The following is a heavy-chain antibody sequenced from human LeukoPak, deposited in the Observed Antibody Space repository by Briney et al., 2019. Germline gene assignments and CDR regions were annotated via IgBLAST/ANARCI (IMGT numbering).Heavy chain of an antibody. CDR3: ARASGGGYYYDSSGYYPSPYMDV. V-gene: IGHV4-4*02. CDR1: GGSISSSNW. Sequence: SGTLSLTCAVSGGSISSSNWWSWVRQPPGKGLEWIGEIYHSGSTNYNPSLKSRVTISVDKSKNQFSLKLSSVTAADTAVYYCARASGGGYYYDSSGYYPSPYMDVWGKGTTVTVSS. CDR2: IYHSGST. J-gene: IGHJ6*03. D-gene: IGHD3-22*01.